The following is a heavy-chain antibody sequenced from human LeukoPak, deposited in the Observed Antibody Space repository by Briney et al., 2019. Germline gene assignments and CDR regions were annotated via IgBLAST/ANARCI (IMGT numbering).Heavy chain of an antibody. D-gene: IGHD6-19*01. CDR2: IWYDGNNK. J-gene: IGHJ4*02. Sequence: GGSLRLSCAASGFTFSSCGMHWVRQAPGKGLEWVAFIWYDGNNKYYADSVKGRFTISRDSSKNTLYLQMNSLRAEDTAVYYCAKAGQWLLSYFDYWGQGTLVTVSS. V-gene: IGHV3-30*02. CDR3: AKAGQWLLSYFDY. CDR1: GFTFSSCG.